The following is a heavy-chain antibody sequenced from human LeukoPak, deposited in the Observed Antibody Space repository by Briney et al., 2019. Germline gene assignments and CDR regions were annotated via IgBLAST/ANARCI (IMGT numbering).Heavy chain of an antibody. J-gene: IGHJ6*02. V-gene: IGHV4-39*07. D-gene: IGHD6-19*01. Sequence: PSETLSLTCTVSGGSISSSSYYWGWIRQPPGKGLEWIGSIYYSGSTYYNPSLKNRVTISVDTSKNQFSLKLSSVTAADTAVYYCAREMRPLTSWLVPPPGMDVWGQGTTVTVSS. CDR1: GGSISSSSYY. CDR2: IYYSGST. CDR3: AREMRPLTSWLVPPPGMDV.